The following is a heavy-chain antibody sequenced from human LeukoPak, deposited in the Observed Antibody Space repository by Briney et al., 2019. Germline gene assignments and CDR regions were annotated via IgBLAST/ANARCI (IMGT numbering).Heavy chain of an antibody. CDR3: AGDAFSSSWGYGMDV. CDR1: GGSFSGYY. D-gene: IGHD6-13*01. Sequence: SETLSLTCAVYGGSFSGYYWSWIRQPPGKGLEWIGEINHSGSTNYNPSLKSRVTISVDTSKNQFSLKLSSVTAADTAVYYCAGDAFSSSWGYGMDVWGKGTTVTVSS. CDR2: INHSGST. V-gene: IGHV4-34*01. J-gene: IGHJ6*04.